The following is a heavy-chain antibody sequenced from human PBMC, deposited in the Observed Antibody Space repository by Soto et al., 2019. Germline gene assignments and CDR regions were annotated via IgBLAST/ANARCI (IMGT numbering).Heavy chain of an antibody. Sequence: GGSLRLSCAASGFTFSSYTMSWVRQAPGKGLEWVSAISGSGDSTYHADSVKDRFTISRDSSKNTLYLQMNSLRGEDTAVYYCVRGGGGGLFDPWGQGTMVTVSS. CDR3: VRGGGGGLFDP. D-gene: IGHD2-15*01. CDR2: ISGSGDST. V-gene: IGHV3-23*01. J-gene: IGHJ5*02. CDR1: GFTFSSYT.